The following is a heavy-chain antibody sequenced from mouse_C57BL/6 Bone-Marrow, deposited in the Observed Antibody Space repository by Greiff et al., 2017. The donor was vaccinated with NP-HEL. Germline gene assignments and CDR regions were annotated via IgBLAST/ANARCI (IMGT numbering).Heavy chain of an antibody. CDR3: ARGDGNYWYFDV. D-gene: IGHD2-1*01. V-gene: IGHV1-52*01. J-gene: IGHJ1*03. Sequence: QVQLKQPGAELVRPGSSVKLSCTASGYTFTSYWMPWVNQRPIQSLDWIGNINPSDSETHYNQKFKGKATLPVDKSSHTAYMQLSRLTSKDTAVYYCARGDGNYWYFDVWGTGTTVTVSS. CDR2: INPSDSET. CDR1: GYTFTSYW.